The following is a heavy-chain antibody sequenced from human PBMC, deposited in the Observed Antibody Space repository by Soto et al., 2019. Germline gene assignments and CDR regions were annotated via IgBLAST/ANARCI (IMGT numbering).Heavy chain of an antibody. CDR2: INPSGGST. CDR1: GYTFTHYY. Sequence: QVQLVQSGAEVKKPGASVKVSCKASGYTFTHYYIHWVRQAPGQGLEWMGMINPSGGSTDYAQKFQGRVTMTTDTSTTTVYIELSSLRSDDTAVYYCARPHFPGCINGVCYPCDHWGQGTLVTVSS. J-gene: IGHJ4*02. D-gene: IGHD2-8*01. CDR3: ARPHFPGCINGVCYPCDH. V-gene: IGHV1-46*01.